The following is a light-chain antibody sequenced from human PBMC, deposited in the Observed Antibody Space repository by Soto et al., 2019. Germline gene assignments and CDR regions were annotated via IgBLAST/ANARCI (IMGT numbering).Light chain of an antibody. CDR1: QSVRSIF. Sequence: EIVLTQSPGTLSVSPGERIALSCRASQSVRSIFLAWYQQKPGRAPRLLIYGASNRATGIPDRFSGSGSGTDFTLTISRLEPEDFAVYYCQQYGSSPPWTFGQGTKVDIK. V-gene: IGKV3-20*01. J-gene: IGKJ1*01. CDR2: GAS. CDR3: QQYGSSPPWT.